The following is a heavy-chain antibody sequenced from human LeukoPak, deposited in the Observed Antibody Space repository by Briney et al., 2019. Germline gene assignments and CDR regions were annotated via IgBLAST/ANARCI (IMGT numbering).Heavy chain of an antibody. CDR2: IYYSGST. CDR1: GGSISSGSYY. V-gene: IGHV4-61*01. CDR3: AKAPPYKHYFDY. D-gene: IGHD1-1*01. J-gene: IGHJ4*02. Sequence: SQTLSLTCTVSGGSISSGSYYWSWIRQPPGKGLEWIGYIYYSGSTNYNPSLKSRVTISVDTSKNQFSLKLSSVTAADTAVYYCAKAPPYKHYFDYWGQGTLVTVSS.